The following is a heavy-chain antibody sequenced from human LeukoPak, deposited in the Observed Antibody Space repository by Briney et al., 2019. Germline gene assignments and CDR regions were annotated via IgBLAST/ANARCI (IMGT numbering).Heavy chain of an antibody. D-gene: IGHD3-16*01. CDR1: GVSLSTTW. V-gene: IGHV3-74*01. CDR3: ATDGAYGLTH. J-gene: IGHJ4*02. CDR2: VSSDGSRT. Sequence: GGSLRLSCAASGVSLSTTWMHWVRQAPGKGLMWVSHVSSDGSRTYADSVKGRFTVSRVNNKDMVYLQMSSLRAEDTAVYYCATDGAYGLTHWGQGTLVTVSS.